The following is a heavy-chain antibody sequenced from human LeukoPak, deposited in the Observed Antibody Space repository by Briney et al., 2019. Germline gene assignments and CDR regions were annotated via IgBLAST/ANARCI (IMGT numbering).Heavy chain of an antibody. J-gene: IGHJ4*02. CDR1: GFTFSSYW. Sequence: HPGGSLRLSCAASGFTFSSYWMSWVRQAQGRGREGVPKIKKEGSEKYYVDSVKGRFTISRDNAKNSLYLQMNSLRAEDTAVYYCASHEGYMRIAVAGTYFDYWGQGTLVTVST. V-gene: IGHV3-7*01. D-gene: IGHD6-19*01. CDR3: ASHEGYMRIAVAGTYFDY. CDR2: IKKEGSEK.